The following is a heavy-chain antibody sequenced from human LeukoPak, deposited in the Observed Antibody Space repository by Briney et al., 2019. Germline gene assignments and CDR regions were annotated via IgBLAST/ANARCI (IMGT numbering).Heavy chain of an antibody. V-gene: IGHV3-30*03. CDR2: ISFDGGNK. Sequence: GRSLRLSCAASGFTFSSYGMHWVRQAPGKGLEWVAVISFDGGNKYYADSVKGRFTISRDNSRNMLYLQMSSLRAEDTAVYYCARDCDSAHYFDYWGQGTLVTVSS. CDR1: GFTFSSYG. J-gene: IGHJ4*02. CDR3: ARDCDSAHYFDY. D-gene: IGHD2-21*01.